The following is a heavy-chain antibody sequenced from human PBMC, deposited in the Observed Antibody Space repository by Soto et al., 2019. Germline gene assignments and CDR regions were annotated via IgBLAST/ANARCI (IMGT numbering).Heavy chain of an antibody. D-gene: IGHD3-10*01. Sequence: PGGSLRLACAACGVSVGDYEMNGFRKAPGKGLEWVGFIRSKDYGGATHYAASVEGRFTISRNDSKSAAYLQMSSLKTEDTAVYYCARHSRVGESLPLNYYGLDVWGQGTAVTVSS. CDR3: ARHSRVGESLPLNYYGLDV. CDR2: IRSKDYGGAT. J-gene: IGHJ6*02. V-gene: IGHV3-49*03. CDR1: GVSVGDYE.